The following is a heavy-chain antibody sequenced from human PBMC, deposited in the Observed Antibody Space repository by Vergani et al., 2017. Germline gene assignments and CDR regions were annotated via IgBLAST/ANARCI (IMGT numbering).Heavy chain of an antibody. CDR3: AKDLPSGTYGGDWLAP. D-gene: IGHD4-23*01. CDR2: ISYDGSNK. V-gene: IGHV3-30*18. Sequence: VQLLESGGDLVQPGGSLRLSCAASGFSFSSYGMHWVRQAPGKGLEWVAVISYDGSNKYYADSVKGRFTISRDTSKNTLYLQMNSLRAEDTAVYYCAKDLPSGTYGGDWLAPWGQGTLVTVSS. CDR1: GFSFSSYG. J-gene: IGHJ5*02.